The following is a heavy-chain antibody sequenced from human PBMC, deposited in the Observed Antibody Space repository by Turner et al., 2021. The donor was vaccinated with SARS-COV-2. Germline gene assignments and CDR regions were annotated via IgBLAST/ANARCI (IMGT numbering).Heavy chain of an antibody. V-gene: IGHV1-8*01. CDR1: GYTFTSSD. CDR3: AIFREDVVEIPAAHGPHYFSGLDV. CDR2: ITPDSGNT. Sequence: QVRLVQSGAAVKRPGASVKVSCKASGYTFTSSDINWVRPASGQGLEWMGWITPDSGNTGYAPRFQDRVTMTRNTSIGTAYMELISLRSEDTAVYYCAIFREDVVEIPAAHGPHYFSGLDVWGQGTTVTVSS. D-gene: IGHD2-2*01. J-gene: IGHJ6*02.